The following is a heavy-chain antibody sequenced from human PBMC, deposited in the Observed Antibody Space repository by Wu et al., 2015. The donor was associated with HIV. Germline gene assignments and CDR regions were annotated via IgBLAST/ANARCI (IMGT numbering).Heavy chain of an antibody. CDR3: TRAIVGSEGDF. CDR1: GYSFIGYY. CDR2: INCNNGGT. D-gene: IGHD1-26*01. Sequence: QVQLVQSGAEVKKPGASVKVSCKSSGYSFIGYYIHWVRQAPGQGLEWMGMINCNNGGTKIAQKFQGRVTMTRDTSISTAYMELSSLRSDDLAVYFCTRAIVGSEGDFWGQGTLVTVSS. V-gene: IGHV1-2*02. J-gene: IGHJ4*02.